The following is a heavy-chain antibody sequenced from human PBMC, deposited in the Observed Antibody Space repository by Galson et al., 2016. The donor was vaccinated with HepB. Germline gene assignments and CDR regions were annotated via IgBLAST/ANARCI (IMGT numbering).Heavy chain of an antibody. V-gene: IGHV1-2*04. Sequence: SVKVSCKASGDTFTGYYIHWVRQAPGQGLEWIAWLSANSGATNYAQKFQGWVTMTRDTSISTAYMELTSLTSDATAIYYCATSTGYRSGWGAFDIWGQGTMVTVSS. J-gene: IGHJ3*02. CDR3: ATSTGYRSGWGAFDI. CDR2: LSANSGAT. D-gene: IGHD6-25*01. CDR1: GDTFTGYY.